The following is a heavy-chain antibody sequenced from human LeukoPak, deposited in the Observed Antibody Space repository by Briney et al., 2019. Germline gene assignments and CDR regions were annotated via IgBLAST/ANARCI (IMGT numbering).Heavy chain of an antibody. D-gene: IGHD6-13*01. CDR1: GFTFSDYY. V-gene: IGHV3-11*03. Sequence: PGGSLRLSCAASGFTFSDYYMNWIRQAPGKGLEWLSYITSSHYTDYADSVKGRFTISRDNAKNSLYLQMNSLRAEDTAVYYCAKYSSSSNYYYGMDVWGQGTTVTVSS. CDR2: ITSSHYT. CDR3: AKYSSSSNYYYGMDV. J-gene: IGHJ6*02.